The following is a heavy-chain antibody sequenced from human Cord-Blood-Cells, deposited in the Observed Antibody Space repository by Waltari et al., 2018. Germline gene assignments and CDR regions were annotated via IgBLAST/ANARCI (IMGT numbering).Heavy chain of an antibody. J-gene: IGHJ5*02. CDR3: AREWLHNWFDP. V-gene: IGHV3-48*03. CDR1: GFTFSSYE. D-gene: IGHD5-12*01. Sequence: EVQLVESGGGLVQPGGSLRLSCAASGFTFSSYEMNWVRQAPGNGLGWVSYMSISSSTIYYADSVKGRFTISRDNAKNSLYLQMNSLRAEDTAVYYCAREWLHNWFDPWGQGTLVTVSS. CDR2: MSISSSTI.